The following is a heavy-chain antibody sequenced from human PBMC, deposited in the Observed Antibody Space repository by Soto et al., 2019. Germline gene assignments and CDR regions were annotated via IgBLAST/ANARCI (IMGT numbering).Heavy chain of an antibody. CDR2: INYSGST. J-gene: IGHJ4*02. CDR1: GGSFSGDY. CDR3: ARGGGAITGTLRTYYFDY. V-gene: IGHV4-34*01. D-gene: IGHD1-7*01. Sequence: SETLSLTCAVYGGSFSGDYWSWIRQPPGKGLEWIGEINYSGSTNYNPSLKSRVTISVDTSKNQFSLKLSSVTAADTAVYYCARGGGAITGTLRTYYFDYWGQGTLVTVS.